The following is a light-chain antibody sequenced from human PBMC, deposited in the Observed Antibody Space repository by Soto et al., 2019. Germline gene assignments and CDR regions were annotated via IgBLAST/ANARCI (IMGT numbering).Light chain of an antibody. CDR1: QSVSSNY. CDR3: QRYGTSPLA. V-gene: IGKV3-20*01. Sequence: EILLTQSPGTLSLSPGERATLSCRASQSVSSNYLAWYQQKPGQAPRLLIYGASSRATGIPDRFSGSGSGTDFTXTXSRLEPEDFAVYYCQRYGTSPLAFGGGTKVEIK. J-gene: IGKJ4*01. CDR2: GAS.